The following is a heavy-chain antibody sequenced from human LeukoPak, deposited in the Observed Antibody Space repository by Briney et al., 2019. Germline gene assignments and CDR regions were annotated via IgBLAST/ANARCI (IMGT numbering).Heavy chain of an antibody. V-gene: IGHV3-7*01. D-gene: IGHD2-2*01. J-gene: IGHJ4*02. CDR2: INPYGTEK. CDR1: GLTFTDFW. CDR3: SGRDSSRSPRAY. Sequence: GGSLRLSCAASGLTFTDFWMNWVRLARGRGLEWLANINPYGTEKYYVDCVKGRFAISRDNAKNEVYLEMNSLRAEDTGVYYCSGRDSSRSPRAYWGQGALVSVSS.